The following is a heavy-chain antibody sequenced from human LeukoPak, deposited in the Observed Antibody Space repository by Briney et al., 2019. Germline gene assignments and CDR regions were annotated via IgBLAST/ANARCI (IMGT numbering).Heavy chain of an antibody. V-gene: IGHV5-51*01. CDR1: GYNFTRYW. Sequence: GESLKISCKGSGYNFTRYWIVWVRQMPGKGLGWMGIIYPGDSDTKYSPSFQGQVTISADKSISTAYLQWSSLKASDTAMYYCARSLMVRGVIRWFDPWGQGTLVTVSS. J-gene: IGHJ5*02. CDR3: ARSLMVRGVIRWFDP. CDR2: IYPGDSDT. D-gene: IGHD3-10*01.